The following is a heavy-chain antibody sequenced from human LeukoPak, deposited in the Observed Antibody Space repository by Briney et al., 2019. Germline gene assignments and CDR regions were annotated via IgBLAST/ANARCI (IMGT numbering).Heavy chain of an antibody. V-gene: IGHV1-2*02. Sequence: ASVKVSCKPSGYTFTAYYVHLVRQAPGQGLEWMGWINPNSGDTKYAQNFQDRVTMTWDTSVSTAYMELSSLTSDDTAVYYCATTLTGDSTTSWFDPWGQGTLVTVSS. CDR3: ATTLTGDSTTSWFDP. CDR1: GYTFTAYY. J-gene: IGHJ5*02. CDR2: INPNSGDT. D-gene: IGHD7-27*01.